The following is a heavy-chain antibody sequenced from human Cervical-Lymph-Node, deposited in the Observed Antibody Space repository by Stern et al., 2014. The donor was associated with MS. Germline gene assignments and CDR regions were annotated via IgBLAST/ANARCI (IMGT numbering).Heavy chain of an antibody. CDR1: GYTFRKYY. J-gene: IGHJ4*02. V-gene: IGHV1-46*03. CDR3: ARDSSGTYSSLDY. Sequence: VQLVESGAEVKKPGASVKVSCKASGYTFRKYYMHWVRQAPGKGLEWVGIINPSRNTTSHAQKFQDRVTISKDTSTSTVYMELSSLRSEDTAVYYCARDSSGTYSSLDYWGQGTLVTVSS. D-gene: IGHD1-26*01. CDR2: INPSRNTT.